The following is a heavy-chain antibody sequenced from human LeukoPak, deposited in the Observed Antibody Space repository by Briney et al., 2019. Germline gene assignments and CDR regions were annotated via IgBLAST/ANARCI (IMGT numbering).Heavy chain of an antibody. CDR1: GFTFGDHA. J-gene: IGHJ3*02. D-gene: IGHD4-23*01. CDR3: AKSNSHDAFDI. Sequence: GRSLRLSCTTSGFTFGDHAVSWFRQAPGKGLEWVGFLRSKAYGGTTEYAASVKGRFTISRDDSKSTAYLQMNSLKTEDTALYYCAKSNSHDAFDIWGQGTMVTVSS. CDR2: LRSKAYGGTT. V-gene: IGHV3-49*03.